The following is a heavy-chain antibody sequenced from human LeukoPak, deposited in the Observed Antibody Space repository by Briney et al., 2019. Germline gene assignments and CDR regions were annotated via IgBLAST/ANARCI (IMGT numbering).Heavy chain of an antibody. V-gene: IGHV4-61*02. CDR1: GGSLSSGSYY. D-gene: IGHD3-3*01. Sequence: SETLSLTCTVSGGSLSSGSYYWSWIWQPAGKGLEWIGRIYTSGSTNYNPSLKSRVTISVDTSKNQFSLKLSSVTAADTAVYYCARDTYYDFWSGPTEYYMDVWGKGTTVTVSS. CDR3: ARDTYYDFWSGPTEYYMDV. J-gene: IGHJ6*03. CDR2: IYTSGST.